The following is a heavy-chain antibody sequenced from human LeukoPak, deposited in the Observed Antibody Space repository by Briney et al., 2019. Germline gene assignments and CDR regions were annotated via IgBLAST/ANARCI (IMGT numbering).Heavy chain of an antibody. CDR1: GFTFSSYD. J-gene: IGHJ4*02. CDR2: ISGSGGST. V-gene: IGHV3-23*01. CDR3: AKDLEYYYDSSGNY. Sequence: AGGSLRLSCAASGFTFSSYDMSWVRQAPGKGLEWVSAISGSGGSTYYADSVKGRFTISRDNSKNTLYLQMNSLRAEDTAVYYCAKDLEYYYDSSGNYWGQGTLVTVSS. D-gene: IGHD3-22*01.